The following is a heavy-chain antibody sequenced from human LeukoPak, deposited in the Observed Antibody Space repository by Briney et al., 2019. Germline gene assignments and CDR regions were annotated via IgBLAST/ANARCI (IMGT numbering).Heavy chain of an antibody. J-gene: IGHJ4*01. D-gene: IGHD6-19*01. Sequence: GGSLRLSCAASGFTFSSYAMHWVRQAPGKGLEWVAVISYDGSNKYYADSVKGRFTISRDNSKNTLYLQMNSLRAEDTAVYYCAKGIYSSGWSYFGYWGHGTLVTVSS. CDR1: GFTFSSYA. CDR2: ISYDGSNK. CDR3: AKGIYSSGWSYFGY. V-gene: IGHV3-30*04.